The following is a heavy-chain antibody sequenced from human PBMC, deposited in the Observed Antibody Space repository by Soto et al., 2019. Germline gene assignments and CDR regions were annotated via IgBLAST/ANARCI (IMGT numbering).Heavy chain of an antibody. CDR2: IYYSGST. D-gene: IGHD3-10*01. V-gene: IGHV4-31*03. Sequence: SEPLCLPCTVSGGSISSGGYYWSWIRQHPGKGQERSGYIYYSGSTYYTPSPKSRVTISVDTSKNQFSLKLSSVTAADTAVYYCARAANPPPYYYGSGSYYKSVGFDYWGQGTLVTVSS. CDR1: GGSISSGGYY. CDR3: ARAANPPPYYYGSGSYYKSVGFDY. J-gene: IGHJ4*02.